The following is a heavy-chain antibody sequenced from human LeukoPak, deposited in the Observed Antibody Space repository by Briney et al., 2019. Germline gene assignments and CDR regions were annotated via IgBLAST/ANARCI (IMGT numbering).Heavy chain of an antibody. V-gene: IGHV3-30*04. CDR3: ARTRQPTVTTTIPDY. J-gene: IGHJ4*02. D-gene: IGHD4-17*01. CDR1: GFTFSSYA. CDR2: ISYDGSNK. Sequence: QPGGSLRLSCAASGFTFSSYAMHWVRQAPGKGLEWVAVISYDGSNKYYADSVKGRFTISGDNSKNTLYLQMNSLRAEDTAVYYCARTRQPTVTTTIPDYWGQGTLVTVSS.